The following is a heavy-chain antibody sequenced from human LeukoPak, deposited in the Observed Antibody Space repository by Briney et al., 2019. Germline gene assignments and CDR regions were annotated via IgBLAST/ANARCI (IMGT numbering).Heavy chain of an antibody. CDR3: AKLTGWFPGWESGSTSYFDY. V-gene: IGHV3-23*01. Sequence: GGSLRLSCAASGFTFSSYAMSWVRQAPGKGLEWVSAISGSGGSTYYADSVKGRFTISRDNSKNTLYLQMNSLRAEDTAVYYCAKLTGWFPGWESGSTSYFDYWGQGTLVTVSS. CDR2: ISGSGGST. J-gene: IGHJ4*02. CDR1: GFTFSSYA. D-gene: IGHD2-2*01.